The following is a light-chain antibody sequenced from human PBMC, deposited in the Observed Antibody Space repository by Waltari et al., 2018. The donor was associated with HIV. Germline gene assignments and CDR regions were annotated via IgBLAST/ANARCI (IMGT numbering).Light chain of an antibody. CDR2: GVS. CDR3: QQRKYLYT. CDR1: QTVSTF. J-gene: IGKJ2*01. Sequence: DIVLTQSPATLSLSPGETATLSCRASQTVSTFLAWYQQKPGQSPRLLISGVSAPAPGIPVRFSGSGSETDFTLTISGLEPDDFAVYFCQQRKYLYTFGQGTKVEI. V-gene: IGKV3-11*01.